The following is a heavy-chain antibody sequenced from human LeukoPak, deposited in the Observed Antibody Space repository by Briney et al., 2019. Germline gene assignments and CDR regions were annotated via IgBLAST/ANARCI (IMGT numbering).Heavy chain of an antibody. CDR2: IYTSGIT. Sequence: TSETLSLTCSVSGGSISSNFWSWIRQPAGKGLEWIGRIYTSGITNYNPSLKSRVTMSVDTSMKQFSLSLSSVTAADTAVYYCAREHVGYSSGWHDLDFWGQGALVTVSS. D-gene: IGHD6-19*01. V-gene: IGHV4-4*07. J-gene: IGHJ4*02. CDR1: GGSISSNF. CDR3: AREHVGYSSGWHDLDF.